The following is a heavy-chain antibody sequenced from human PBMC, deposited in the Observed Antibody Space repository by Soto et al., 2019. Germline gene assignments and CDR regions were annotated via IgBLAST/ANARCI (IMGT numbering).Heavy chain of an antibody. CDR1: GGSISSGDYY. J-gene: IGHJ4*02. D-gene: IGHD3-9*01. Sequence: ASETLSLTCTVSGGSISSGDYYWSWIRQPPGKGLEWIGYIYYSGSTYYNPSLKSRVTISVDTSKNQFSLKLSSVTAADTAVYYCASLILTGYYNPVDYWGQGTLVTVSS. V-gene: IGHV4-30-4*01. CDR2: IYYSGST. CDR3: ASLILTGYYNPVDY.